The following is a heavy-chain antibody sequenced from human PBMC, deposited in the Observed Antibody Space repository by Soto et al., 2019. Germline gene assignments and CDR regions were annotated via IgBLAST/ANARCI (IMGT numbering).Heavy chain of an antibody. CDR3: ASLNGGRFLDKGDY. Sequence: QVQLHQWGAGLLKPSETLSLTCGVYNGSFMGYYWTWVRQPPGKGLEWIGEINHFGSPNYNPSLKSRVDISIDTSKHQFSLSLRSLTAADTAVYYCASLNGGRFLDKGDYWGQGILVTVSS. V-gene: IGHV4-34*01. CDR1: NGSFMGYY. D-gene: IGHD3-3*01. J-gene: IGHJ4*02. CDR2: INHFGSP.